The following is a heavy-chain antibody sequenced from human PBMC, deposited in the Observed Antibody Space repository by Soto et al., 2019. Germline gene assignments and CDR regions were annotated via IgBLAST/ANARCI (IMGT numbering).Heavy chain of an antibody. CDR2: INHSGST. Sequence: SETLSLTCAVYGGSFSGYYWSWIRQPPGKGLEWIGEINHSGSTNYNPSLKSRVTISVDTSKNQFSLKLSSVTPADTAVYYCARRSGSYFFYFDYWGQGTLVTVSS. J-gene: IGHJ4*02. D-gene: IGHD1-26*01. V-gene: IGHV4-34*01. CDR1: GGSFSGYY. CDR3: ARRSGSYFFYFDY.